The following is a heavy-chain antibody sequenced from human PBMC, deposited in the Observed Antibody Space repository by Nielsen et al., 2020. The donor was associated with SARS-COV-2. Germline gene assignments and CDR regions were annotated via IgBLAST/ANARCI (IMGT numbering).Heavy chain of an antibody. CDR3: ARDSTSYDFWSGYYTYYFDY. CDR1: GFTFSSYW. D-gene: IGHD3-3*01. Sequence: GESLKISCAASGFTFSSYWMSWVRQAPGKGLEWVANIKQDGSEKYYVDSVKGRFTISRDNAKNSLYLQMNSLRAEDTAVYYCARDSTSYDFWSGYYTYYFDYWGQGTLVTVSS. J-gene: IGHJ4*02. V-gene: IGHV3-7*01. CDR2: IKQDGSEK.